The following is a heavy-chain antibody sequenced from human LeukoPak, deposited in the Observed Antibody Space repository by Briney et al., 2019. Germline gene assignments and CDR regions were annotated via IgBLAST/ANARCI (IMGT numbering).Heavy chain of an antibody. J-gene: IGHJ5*02. CDR3: ARVAGWHWFDP. Sequence: GGSLRLSCAASGFTFSTYPMTWVRQAPGRGLEWASSIGPSGDNTYYGDSAKGRFTVSRDNSKNTVYLEMNNMRVDDTAVYYCARVAGWHWFDPWGQGTLVTVSS. CDR1: GFTFSTYP. CDR2: IGPSGDNT. D-gene: IGHD6-19*01. V-gene: IGHV3-23*01.